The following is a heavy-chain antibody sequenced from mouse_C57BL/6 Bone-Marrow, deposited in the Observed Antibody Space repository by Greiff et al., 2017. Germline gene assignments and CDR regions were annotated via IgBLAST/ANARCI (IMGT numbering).Heavy chain of an antibody. D-gene: IGHD2-4*01. Sequence: VQLKESGPGLAKPSQTLSLTCSVTGYSITSDYWNWIRKFPGNKLEYMGYISSSGSTSYNPSLNSRISITRDTSTTKTSLLLNSVTTEDTATSYYESALYDYGYFDFDYWGQGTTLTVSS. CDR1: GYSITSDY. J-gene: IGHJ2*01. V-gene: IGHV3-8*01. CDR3: ESALYDYGYFDFDY. CDR2: ISSSGST.